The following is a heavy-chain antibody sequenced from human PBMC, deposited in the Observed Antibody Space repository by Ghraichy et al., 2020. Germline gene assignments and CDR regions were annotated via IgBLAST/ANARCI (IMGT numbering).Heavy chain of an antibody. V-gene: IGHV3-21*01. CDR3: ARADYYDSIEYYMDV. Sequence: GESLNISCAASGFTFSSYSMNWVRQAPGKGLEWVSSISSSSYIYYADSVKGRFTISRDNAKNSLYLQMNSLRAEDTAVYYCARADYYDSIEYYMDVWGKGTTVTVSS. J-gene: IGHJ6*03. CDR2: ISSSSYI. D-gene: IGHD3-22*01. CDR1: GFTFSSYS.